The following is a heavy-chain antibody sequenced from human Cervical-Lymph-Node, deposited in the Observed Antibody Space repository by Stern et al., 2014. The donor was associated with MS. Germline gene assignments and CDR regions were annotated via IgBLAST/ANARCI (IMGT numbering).Heavy chain of an antibody. CDR3: ATLGFGYYALEV. Sequence: QVQLVQSGAEVKKPGASVKVSCKVSGYSLTAFSIHWVRQAPGKVLEWMGGFDPEDGEMIYAQRFQGRVSLTEDTSADTAYMELNSLRSDDTAAYYCATLGFGYYALEVWGQGTTVTVTS. V-gene: IGHV1-24*01. CDR1: GYSLTAFS. D-gene: IGHD1-26*01. J-gene: IGHJ6*02. CDR2: FDPEDGEM.